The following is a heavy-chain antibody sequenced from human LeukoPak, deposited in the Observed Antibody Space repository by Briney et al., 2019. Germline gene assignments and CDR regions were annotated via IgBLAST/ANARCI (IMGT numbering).Heavy chain of an antibody. D-gene: IGHD5-24*01. CDR1: GGTFSSYA. J-gene: IGHJ5*02. V-gene: IGHV1-69*13. CDR3: ARATREWFDP. CDR2: IIPIFGTA. Sequence: ASVTVSCKASGGTFSSYAISWVRQAPGQGLEWMGGIIPIFGTANYAQKFQGRVTITADESTSTAYMELSSLRSEDTAVYYCARATREWFDPWGQGTLVTVSS.